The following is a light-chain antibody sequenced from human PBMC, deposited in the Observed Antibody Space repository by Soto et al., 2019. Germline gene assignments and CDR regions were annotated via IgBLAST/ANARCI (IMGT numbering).Light chain of an antibody. J-gene: IGKJ5*01. CDR3: QQYDNLIT. CDR2: DAS. CDR1: QTIMTY. Sequence: DIQMTQSPSSLSASVGDEVTITCRASQTIMTYLNWYQLKPGKPPKLLIYDASNLETGVPSRFSGSGSGTDFTFTISSLQPEDIATYYCQQYDNLITFGQGTRLEIK. V-gene: IGKV1-33*01.